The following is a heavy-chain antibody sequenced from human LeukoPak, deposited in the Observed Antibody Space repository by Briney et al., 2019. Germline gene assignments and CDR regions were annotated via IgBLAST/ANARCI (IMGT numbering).Heavy chain of an antibody. V-gene: IGHV3-20*04. CDR1: RFTFDEYG. CDR2: INWNGRSI. CDR3: AKDAGYSSSWPDY. Sequence: GGSLRLSCAASRFTFDEYGMSWVRHTAGKGLERVSGINWNGRSIGYADSVKGRFTISRDNAKNSLYLQMNSLRAEDTALYYCAKDAGYSSSWPDYWGQGTLVTVSS. D-gene: IGHD6-13*01. J-gene: IGHJ4*02.